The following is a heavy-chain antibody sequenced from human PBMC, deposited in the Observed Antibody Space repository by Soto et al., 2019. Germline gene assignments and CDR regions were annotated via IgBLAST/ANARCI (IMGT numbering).Heavy chain of an antibody. CDR3: ARDADTTGHYSHFDL. Sequence: QVQLVESGGGVVQPGGSLRLSCAASGFTFSYYGFNWVRQAPGKGLEWVAVMHTGGNEKYYVDSVKGRFTVSRDDSRNMVYLEISGLRAEDTAEYFCARDADTTGHYSHFDLWGRGALVAVS. CDR1: GFTFSYYG. V-gene: IGHV3-33*08. CDR2: MHTGGNEK. D-gene: IGHD3-9*01. J-gene: IGHJ4*02.